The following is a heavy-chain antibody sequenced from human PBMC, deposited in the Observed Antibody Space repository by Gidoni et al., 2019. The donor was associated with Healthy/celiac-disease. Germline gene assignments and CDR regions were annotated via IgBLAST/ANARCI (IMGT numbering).Heavy chain of an antibody. V-gene: IGHV4-39*01. CDR1: GGSISSSSYY. J-gene: IGHJ4*02. D-gene: IGHD6-13*01. CDR2: IYYSGST. CDR3: ARHDRIAAAYIDY. Sequence: QLQLQESGPGLVKPSETLSPTCTVSGGSISSSSYYWGWIRQPPGKGLEWIGSIYYSGSTYYNPSLKSRVTISVDTSKNQFSLKLSSVTAADTAVYYCARHDRIAAAYIDYWGQGTLVTVSS.